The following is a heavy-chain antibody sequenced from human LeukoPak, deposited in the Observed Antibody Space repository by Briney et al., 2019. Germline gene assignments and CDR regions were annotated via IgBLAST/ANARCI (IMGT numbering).Heavy chain of an antibody. CDR1: GGSISSGSYY. CDR2: IYTSGST. Sequence: SETLSLTCTVSGGSISSGSYYWSWIRQPAGKGLEWIGRIYTSGSTNCNPSLKSRVTISVDSSKNQFSLKLSSVTAADTAVYYCAGGGRYYTMDYWGQGTLVTVPS. D-gene: IGHD3-3*01. V-gene: IGHV4-61*02. J-gene: IGHJ4*02. CDR3: AGGGRYYTMDY.